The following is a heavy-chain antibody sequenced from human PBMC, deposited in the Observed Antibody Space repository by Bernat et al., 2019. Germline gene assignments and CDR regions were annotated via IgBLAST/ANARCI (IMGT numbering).Heavy chain of an antibody. J-gene: IGHJ4*02. CDR3: ARDWSFYGIFDY. D-gene: IGHD2/OR15-2a*01. CDR2: IKPDGSEK. V-gene: IGHV3-7*01. Sequence: EVQLVDSGGGLVQPGGSLRLSCAASGFTFTSYWMSWVRQAPGKGLEWVATIKPDGSEKYYVDSVKGRFTISRDNAENSLYLQMNSLRAEDTAVYYCARDWSFYGIFDYWGQGTLVTVSS. CDR1: GFTFTSYW.